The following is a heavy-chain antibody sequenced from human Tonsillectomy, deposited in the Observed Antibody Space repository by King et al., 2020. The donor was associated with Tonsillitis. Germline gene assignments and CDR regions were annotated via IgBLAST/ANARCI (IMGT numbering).Heavy chain of an antibody. V-gene: IGHV3-30*18. CDR1: GFTFSSYG. D-gene: IGHD3-10*01. J-gene: IGHJ6*02. CDR2: ISYDGSNK. Sequence: QVQLVESGGGVVQPGRSLRLSCAASGFTFSSYGMHWVRQAPGKGLEWVAVISYDGSNKYYADSVKGRFTISRDNSKNTLYLQMNSLRAEDTAVYYCAKDRVHGSGRYYFYYYGMDVWGQGTTVTVSS. CDR3: AKDRVHGSGRYYFYYYGMDV.